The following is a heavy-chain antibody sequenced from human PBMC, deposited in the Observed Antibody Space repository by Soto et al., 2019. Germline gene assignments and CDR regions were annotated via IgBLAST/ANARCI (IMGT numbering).Heavy chain of an antibody. D-gene: IGHD3-10*01. CDR2: ISNNGGST. J-gene: IGHJ5*02. V-gene: IGHV3-23*01. CDR3: AKGYLAGPPGWVDP. CDR1: GFTFSSYA. Sequence: VQLLESGGGLVQPGESLRLSCAASGFTFSSYALTWVRQAPGKGLEWVSAISNNGGSTYYADSVKGRFTVSRDNSKNTMYMQMNSLRVEDTAVYYCAKGYLAGPPGWVDPWGQGTLVTVSS.